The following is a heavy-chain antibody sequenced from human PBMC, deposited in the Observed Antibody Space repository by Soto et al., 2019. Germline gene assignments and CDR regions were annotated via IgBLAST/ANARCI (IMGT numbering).Heavy chain of an antibody. V-gene: IGHV3-23*01. Sequence: GGSLRLSCTASEFAFTAFAISWVRQAPGMGLEWVSGVSGSGLSQYYADSVKGRFTISRDNSNNTVYLQMNSLRAEDTAIYYWAKDGTFSGNYYFDQWGPGTLVTVSS. CDR1: EFAFTAFA. D-gene: IGHD1-26*01. J-gene: IGHJ4*02. CDR2: VSGSGLSQ. CDR3: AKDGTFSGNYYFDQ.